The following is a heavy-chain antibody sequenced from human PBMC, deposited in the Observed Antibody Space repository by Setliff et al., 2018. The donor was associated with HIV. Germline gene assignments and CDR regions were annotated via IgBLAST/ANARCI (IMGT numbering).Heavy chain of an antibody. Sequence: SETLSLTCTVSGGSISSGSYYWSWIRQPAGKGLEWIGHIYTRGSTNYNPSLKSRVTISVDTSKNQFSLKLSSVTAADTAVYYCARGSGGYNYGGYYYYYYYMDVWGKGTTVTVSS. CDR2: IYTRGST. J-gene: IGHJ6*03. CDR3: ARGSGGYNYGGYYYYYYYMDV. V-gene: IGHV4-61*09. D-gene: IGHD5-12*01. CDR1: GGSISSGSYY.